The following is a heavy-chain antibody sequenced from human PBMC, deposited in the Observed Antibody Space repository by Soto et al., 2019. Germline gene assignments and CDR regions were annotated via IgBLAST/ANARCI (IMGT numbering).Heavy chain of an antibody. V-gene: IGHV3-30*18. CDR3: AKVDSPDSSYATFDY. D-gene: IGHD3-22*01. CDR2: ISYDGSNK. Sequence: PGGSLRLSCAASGFTFSSYGMHWVRQAPGKGLEWVAVISYDGSNKYYADSVKGRFTISRDNSKNTLYLQMNSLRAEDTAVYYCAKVDSPDSSYATFDYWGQGTLVTVSS. J-gene: IGHJ4*02. CDR1: GFTFSSYG.